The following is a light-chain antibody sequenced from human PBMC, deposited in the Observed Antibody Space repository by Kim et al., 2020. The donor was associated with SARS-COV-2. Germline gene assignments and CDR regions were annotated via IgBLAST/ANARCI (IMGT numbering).Light chain of an antibody. CDR3: SSYAGSSTLV. V-gene: IGLV2-23*02. J-gene: IGLJ2*01. CDR2: EVS. Sequence: SALTQPASVSGSPGQSITISCTGTSSDVGSYNLVSWYQQHPGKAPKLMVYEVSKRPSGVSNRFSGSKSGNTASLTISGLQAEDEADYYCSSYAGSSTLVFGGGTKVTVL. CDR1: SSDVGSYNL.